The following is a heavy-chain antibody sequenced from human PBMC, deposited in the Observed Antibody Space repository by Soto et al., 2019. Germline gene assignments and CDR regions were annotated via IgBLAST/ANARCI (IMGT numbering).Heavy chain of an antibody. CDR1: GGSFSGYY. CDR2: INHSGST. CDR3: ASPGIGYCSGGSCPGHFDY. Sequence: SETLSLTRAVYGGSFSGYYWSWIRQPPGKGLEWIGEINHSGSTNYNPSLKSRVTISVDTSKNQFSLKLSSVTAADTAVYYCASPGIGYCSGGSCPGHFDYWGQGTLVTVSS. D-gene: IGHD2-15*01. J-gene: IGHJ4*02. V-gene: IGHV4-34*01.